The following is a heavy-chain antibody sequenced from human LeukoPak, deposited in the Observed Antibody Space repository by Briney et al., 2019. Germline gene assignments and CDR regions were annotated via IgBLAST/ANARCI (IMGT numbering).Heavy chain of an antibody. V-gene: IGHV4-34*01. CDR1: GGSFSGYY. D-gene: IGHD2-8*01. CDR2: INHSGST. J-gene: IGHJ2*01. Sequence: PSETLSLTCAVYGGSFSGYYWSWIRQPPGKGLEWIGEINHSGSTNYNPSLKSRVTISVDTSKNQFSLKLSSVTAADTAVYYCARRRRIIVLMVYATWYFDLWGRGTLVTVSS. CDR3: ARRRRIIVLMVYATWYFDL.